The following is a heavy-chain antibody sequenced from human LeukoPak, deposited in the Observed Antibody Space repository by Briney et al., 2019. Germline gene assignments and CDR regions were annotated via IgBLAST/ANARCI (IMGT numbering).Heavy chain of an antibody. D-gene: IGHD6-13*01. J-gene: IGHJ6*02. CDR3: AKALAAAGNRYYYGMDV. CDR2: IYYSGST. CDR1: GGSISSYY. V-gene: IGHV4-59*01. Sequence: ETLSLTCTVSGGSISSYYWSWIRQPPGKGLEWIGYIYYSGSTNYNPSLKSRVTISVDTSKNQFSLKLSSVTAADTAVYYCAKALAAAGNRYYYGMDVWGQGTTVTVSS.